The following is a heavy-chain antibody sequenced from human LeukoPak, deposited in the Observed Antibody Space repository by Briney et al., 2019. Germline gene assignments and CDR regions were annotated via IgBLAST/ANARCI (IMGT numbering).Heavy chain of an antibody. D-gene: IGHD3-3*01. CDR2: IIPVLGVS. CDR3: ATASITIFGVVPPWFDP. Sequence: GASVKVSCKASGGSFSSYVITWVRQAPGQGLEWMGRIIPVLGVSNFAQKFQGRVTMTEDTSTDTAYMELSSLRSEDTAVYYCATASITIFGVVPPWFDPWGQGTLVTVSS. V-gene: IGHV1-69*04. CDR1: GGSFSSYV. J-gene: IGHJ5*02.